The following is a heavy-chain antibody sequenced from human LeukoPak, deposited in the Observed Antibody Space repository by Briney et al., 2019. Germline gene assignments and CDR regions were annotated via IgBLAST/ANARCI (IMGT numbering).Heavy chain of an antibody. D-gene: IGHD3-22*01. CDR1: GFTFSSYW. J-gene: IGHJ4*02. V-gene: IGHV3-74*01. Sequence: RGSLRLSCAASGFTFSSYWTNWVRQAPGKGLVWVSRIASDGSSTTYADSVKGRFSISRDNAKNTLYLQMNSLRVEDTAVYYCAKDFYDNSGSRYDYWGQGTLVTVSS. CDR3: AKDFYDNSGSRYDY. CDR2: IASDGSST.